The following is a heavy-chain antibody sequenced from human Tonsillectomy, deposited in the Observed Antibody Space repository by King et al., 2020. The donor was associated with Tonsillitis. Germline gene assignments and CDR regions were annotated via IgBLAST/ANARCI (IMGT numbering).Heavy chain of an antibody. D-gene: IGHD3-9*01. Sequence: VQLVQSGAEVKKPGASVKVSCKASGYTFTSYAMHWVRLAPGQRLEWMGWINAGNGNTKYSQKFQGRVTITRDTSASTAYMELSSLRSEDTAVYYCAREGYFDWFPYYGMDVWGQGTTVTVSS. CDR3: AREGYFDWFPYYGMDV. CDR1: GYTFTSYA. J-gene: IGHJ6*02. V-gene: IGHV1-3*01. CDR2: INAGNGNT.